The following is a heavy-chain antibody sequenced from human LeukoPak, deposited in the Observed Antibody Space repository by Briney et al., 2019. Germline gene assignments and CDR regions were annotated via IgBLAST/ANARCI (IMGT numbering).Heavy chain of an antibody. CDR2: ISKSSSTI. D-gene: IGHD1-7*01. Sequence: PGGSLRLSCAASGFTFSGYSMNWVRQAPGKGLEWVSYISKSSSTIYYADSVKGRFIISRDNAKNSLYLQMNSLRAEDTAVYYCARDEVWNYANAFDIWGQGTMVTVSS. J-gene: IGHJ3*02. CDR1: GFTFSGYS. CDR3: ARDEVWNYANAFDI. V-gene: IGHV3-48*01.